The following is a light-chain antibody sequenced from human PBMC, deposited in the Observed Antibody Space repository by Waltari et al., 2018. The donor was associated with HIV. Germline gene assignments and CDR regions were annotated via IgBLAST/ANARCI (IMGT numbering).Light chain of an antibody. V-gene: IGLV1-44*01. J-gene: IGLJ7*01. CDR1: RSSIGSNT. Sequence: QSVLTQPPSASGTPGRRVTISCSGTRSSIGSNTVSWYQHLPGMAPRLLIYSDDQRPSGFPERFSGSKSGASASLAISWLHSEDEGDYYCASWDDRVNGAVFGGGTQLTVL. CDR3: ASWDDRVNGAV. CDR2: SDD.